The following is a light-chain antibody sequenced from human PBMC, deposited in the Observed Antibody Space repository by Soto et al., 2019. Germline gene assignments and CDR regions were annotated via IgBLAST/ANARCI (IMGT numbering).Light chain of an antibody. V-gene: IGLV6-57*02. Sequence: NFMLTQPHSVSESPGKTVTISCTGSSGSIASNYVQWYQQRPGSAPTTVIYEDNQRPSGFPDRFSGSIDSSSNSASLTISGLKTEDEADYYCQSYDSSNHEVFGGGTKLTVL. CDR3: QSYDSSNHEV. CDR2: EDN. J-gene: IGLJ3*02. CDR1: SGSIASNY.